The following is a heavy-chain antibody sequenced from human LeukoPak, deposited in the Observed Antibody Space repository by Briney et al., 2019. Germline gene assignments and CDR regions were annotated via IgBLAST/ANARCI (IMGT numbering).Heavy chain of an antibody. J-gene: IGHJ4*02. V-gene: IGHV3-66*01. D-gene: IGHD6-13*01. CDR1: GFTVSSSY. CDR2: IYSGGST. CDR3: AREVAAALDY. Sequence: GGSPRLSCAASGFTVSSSYMSWVRQAPGKGLEWVSLIYSGGSTFYADSVKGRFTISRDNSKNTLYLQMNSLRAEDTAVYYCAREVAAALDYWGQGTLVTVSS.